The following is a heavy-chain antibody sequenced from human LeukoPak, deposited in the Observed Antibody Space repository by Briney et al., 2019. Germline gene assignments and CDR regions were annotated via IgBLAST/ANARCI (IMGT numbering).Heavy chain of an antibody. Sequence: GGSVKVSCKASGYTFTGYYMHWVRQAPGQGLEWMGWINPNSGGTNYAQKFQGRVTMTRDTSISTAYMELSRLRSDDTAVYYCARDRDPDDYGDYYFDYWGQGTLVTVSS. J-gene: IGHJ4*02. D-gene: IGHD4-17*01. CDR2: INPNSGGT. CDR3: ARDRDPDDYGDYYFDY. V-gene: IGHV1-2*02. CDR1: GYTFTGYY.